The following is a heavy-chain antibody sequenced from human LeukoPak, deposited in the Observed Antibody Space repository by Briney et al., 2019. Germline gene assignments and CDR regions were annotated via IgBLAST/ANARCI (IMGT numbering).Heavy chain of an antibody. D-gene: IGHD2-8*01. CDR3: ARLKYCTNGVCYAGFDY. J-gene: IGHJ4*02. V-gene: IGHV1-3*01. CDR2: INAGNGNT. Sequence: ASVKVSCKASGYTFTSHAIHWVRQAPGQRLEWMGWINAGNGNTKYSQKFQGRVTITRDTSASTAYMELSSLRSEDTAVYYCARLKYCTNGVCYAGFDYWGQGTLVTVSS. CDR1: GYTFTSHA.